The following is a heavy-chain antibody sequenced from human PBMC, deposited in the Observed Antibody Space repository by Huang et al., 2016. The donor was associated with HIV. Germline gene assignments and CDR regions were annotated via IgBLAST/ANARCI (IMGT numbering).Heavy chain of an antibody. CDR1: GGSFTNYY. Sequence: QQQLQQWGAGLLKPSETLSLTCAVYGGSFTNYYWGWIRQPPGKGLEWIGESKNGGSTNDIPSLKSRVAMSLDTCKNQVSLKLTSVRAADTAVYYCVRGPRYVSADWYARLRNYWFFDLWGRGSLVSVSS. J-gene: IGHJ2*01. CDR3: VRGPRYVSADWYARLRNYWFFDL. D-gene: IGHD3-9*01. V-gene: IGHV4-34*01. CDR2: SKNGGST.